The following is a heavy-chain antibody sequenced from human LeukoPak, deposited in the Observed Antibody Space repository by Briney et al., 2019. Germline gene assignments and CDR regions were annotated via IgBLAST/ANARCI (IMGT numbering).Heavy chain of an antibody. V-gene: IGHV3-33*01. J-gene: IGHJ4*02. D-gene: IGHD1-20*01. Sequence: GGPLRLSCVASGFTFRSYGMHWVRQAPGKGLEWVAIIWYDGSKKYYADSVQGRFTVSRDNSQNTLYLQMDSLRVEDTGVYYCARYNSGTMDYWGQGTLVTVSS. CDR2: IWYDGSKK. CDR3: ARYNSGTMDY. CDR1: GFTFRSYG.